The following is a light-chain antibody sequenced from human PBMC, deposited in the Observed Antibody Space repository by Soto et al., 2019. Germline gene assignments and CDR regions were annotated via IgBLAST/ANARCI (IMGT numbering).Light chain of an antibody. CDR2: DAS. Sequence: LTQSPAALSLSPGERATLSCRTSLSVSVYLDWYQQKPGQAPRLLISDASNRATGIPARFSGSGSGTDFTLTISRLEPEDFAVYYCQHYGVSPYPFGEGGKVAIK. J-gene: IGKJ2*01. V-gene: IGKV3-11*01. CDR1: LSVSVY. CDR3: QHYGVSPYP.